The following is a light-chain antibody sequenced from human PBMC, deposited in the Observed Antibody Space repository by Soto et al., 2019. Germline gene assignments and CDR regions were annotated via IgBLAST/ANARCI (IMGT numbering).Light chain of an antibody. V-gene: IGKV3-15*01. J-gene: IGKJ5*01. Sequence: EIIMTQSPATLSVSPGERATLSCRASQSVSNNLAWYQQKPGQAPRLLIYYASTRATGIPARFSGSGSGTEFTLTISSIQSDDFALYYCQQYNHWPPITFGQGTRLEVK. CDR1: QSVSNN. CDR3: QQYNHWPPIT. CDR2: YAS.